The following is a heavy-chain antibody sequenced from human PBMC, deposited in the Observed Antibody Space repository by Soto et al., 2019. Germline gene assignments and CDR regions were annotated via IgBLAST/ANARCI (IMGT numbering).Heavy chain of an antibody. CDR1: GYTFTRYY. CDR2: INPNSGGT. D-gene: IGHD3-10*01. V-gene: IGHV1-2*04. Sequence: ASVKVSCKASGYTFTRYYMHWVRQAPGQGLEWMGWINPNSGGTNYAQKFQGWVTMTRDTSISTAYMELSRLRSDDTAVYYCARGPGARGVNASRYYYFDYWGQGTLVTVSS. J-gene: IGHJ4*02. CDR3: ARGPGARGVNASRYYYFDY.